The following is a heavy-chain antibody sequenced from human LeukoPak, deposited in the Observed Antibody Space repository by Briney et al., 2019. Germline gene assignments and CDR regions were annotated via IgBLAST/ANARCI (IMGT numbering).Heavy chain of an antibody. CDR3: ARAAIGATARLSRAFDI. CDR1: GGSISSYY. Sequence: PSETLSLTCTVSGGSISSYYWSWIRQPPGKGLEWIGYIYYSGSTNYNPSLKSRVTISVDTSKNQFSLKLSSVTAADTAVYYCARAAIGATARLSRAFDIWGQGTMVTVSS. CDR2: IYYSGST. J-gene: IGHJ3*02. V-gene: IGHV4-59*01. D-gene: IGHD1-26*01.